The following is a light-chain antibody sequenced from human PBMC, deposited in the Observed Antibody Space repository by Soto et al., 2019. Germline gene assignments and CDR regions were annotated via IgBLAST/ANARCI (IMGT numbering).Light chain of an antibody. Sequence: DIPMTQSPSTLSASVGDRVTITCRASQSISSWLAWYQQKPGTAPKLLIYEASTLHSGVPSRFSGSGSGTEFTLTISSLQPDDSATYYCQQYRDNWTFGQGTKVE. V-gene: IGKV1-5*03. CDR2: EAS. CDR3: QQYRDNWT. CDR1: QSISSW. J-gene: IGKJ1*01.